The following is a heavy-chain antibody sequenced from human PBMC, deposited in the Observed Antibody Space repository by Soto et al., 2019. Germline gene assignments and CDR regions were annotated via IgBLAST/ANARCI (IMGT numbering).Heavy chain of an antibody. CDR1: GFMFSDYA. D-gene: IGHD5-18*01. J-gene: IGHJ6*02. CDR2: LLRPGRST. V-gene: IGHV3-23*01. Sequence: EVLLLQSGGGLVQPGGSLRLSCAASGFMFSDYAMTWARQAPGKELEWVSGLLRPGRSTYYADSVKGRFTISGDTSANTVYLQMDSLRAEDTAVYYCAKSYKRGYSYGGYYYYYGMDVWGQGTTVTVSS. CDR3: AKSYKRGYSYGGYYYYYGMDV.